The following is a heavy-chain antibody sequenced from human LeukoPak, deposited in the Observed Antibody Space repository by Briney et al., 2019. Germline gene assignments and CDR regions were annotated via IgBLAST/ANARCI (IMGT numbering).Heavy chain of an antibody. CDR2: INPNSGGT. Sequence: VASVKVSCKASGYTFTGYYMHWVRQAPGQGLEWMGWINPNSGGTNYAQKFQGRVTMTRDTSISTAYMELSRLRSDDTAVYYCASTNPDVTIFGVVKNGAFDIWGQGTMVTVSS. CDR1: GYTFTGYY. D-gene: IGHD3-3*01. CDR3: ASTNPDVTIFGVVKNGAFDI. V-gene: IGHV1-2*02. J-gene: IGHJ3*02.